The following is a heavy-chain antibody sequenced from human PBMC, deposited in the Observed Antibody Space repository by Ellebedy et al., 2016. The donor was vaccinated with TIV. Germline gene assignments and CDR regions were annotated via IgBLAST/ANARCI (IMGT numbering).Heavy chain of an antibody. V-gene: IGHV3-30*03. Sequence: GESLKISCTASGFTFRDYSIHWVRQAPGKGLEWVAIISYDASEKYYADSVKGRFTISRDNSKNTLYLQMSSLRPEDTAIYYCSSLSKWGQGTLVTVSS. CDR2: ISYDASEK. CDR3: SSLSK. J-gene: IGHJ4*02. CDR1: GFTFRDYS.